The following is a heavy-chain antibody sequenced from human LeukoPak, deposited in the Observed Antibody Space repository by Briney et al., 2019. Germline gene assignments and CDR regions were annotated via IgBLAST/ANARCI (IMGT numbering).Heavy chain of an antibody. V-gene: IGHV5-51*01. J-gene: IGHJ4*02. CDR2: IYPGDSDT. D-gene: IGHD6-19*01. Sequence: GESLKISCKGSGYSFTNYWIGWVRQMPGKGLEGMGVIYPGDSDTRYSPSFQGQVTISVDKSISTAYLHWSSPKASDTAMYYCARPLDAVAGTSSDYWGQGTLLTVSS. CDR1: GYSFTNYW. CDR3: ARPLDAVAGTSSDY.